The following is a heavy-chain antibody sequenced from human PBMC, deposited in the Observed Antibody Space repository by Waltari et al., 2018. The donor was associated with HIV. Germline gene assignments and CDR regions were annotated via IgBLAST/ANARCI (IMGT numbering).Heavy chain of an antibody. CDR3: ARYRPEVHYYNGMDV. V-gene: IGHV3-74*01. CDR2: ISSGGSTT. J-gene: IGHJ6*02. D-gene: IGHD3-16*02. Sequence: EVQLVESGGGSLQAGGSLRLSCAASGFAFRSYNMFWVRQAPGEGLVWVSRISSGGSTTSYADSVKGRFTVSRDNARNTLYLQMNSLRAEDTAVYYCARYRPEVHYYNGMDVWGQGTTGTVSS. CDR1: GFAFRSYN.